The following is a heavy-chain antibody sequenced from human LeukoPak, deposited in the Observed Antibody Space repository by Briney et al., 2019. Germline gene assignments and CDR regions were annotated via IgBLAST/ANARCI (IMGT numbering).Heavy chain of an antibody. Sequence: SETLSLTCTVSGGSLSSYYWSWLRQPAGKGLEWIGRIYTSGSTNYNPSLKSRVTISVDTSKNQFSLKLSSVTAADTAVYYCARDPGLMIGELFSWFDPWGQGTLVTVSS. V-gene: IGHV4-4*07. D-gene: IGHD3-10*02. CDR2: IYTSGST. CDR3: ARDPGLMIGELFSWFDP. J-gene: IGHJ5*02. CDR1: GGSLSSYY.